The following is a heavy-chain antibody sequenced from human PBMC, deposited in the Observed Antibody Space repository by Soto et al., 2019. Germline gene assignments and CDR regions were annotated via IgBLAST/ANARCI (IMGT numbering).Heavy chain of an antibody. Sequence: WETLSLTCGVYGGSFSGYYGSWIRQPPGKGLEWIGEINHSGSTNYNPSLKSRVTISVDTSKNQFSLKLSSVTAADTAVYYCADMMDAFDIWGQGTMVTVSS. CDR3: ADMMDAFDI. V-gene: IGHV4-34*01. J-gene: IGHJ3*02. CDR2: INHSGST. CDR1: GGSFSGYY. D-gene: IGHD3-16*01.